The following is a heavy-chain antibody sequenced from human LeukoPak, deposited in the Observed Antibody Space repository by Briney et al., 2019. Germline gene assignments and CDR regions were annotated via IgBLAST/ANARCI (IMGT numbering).Heavy chain of an antibody. D-gene: IGHD2-8*02. J-gene: IGHJ4*02. CDR1: GGSISSYY. CDR3: AGESDSAWLTGGDFDY. CDR2: IYYSGST. Sequence: SETLSLTCTVSGGSISSYYWSWIRQPPGKGLEWIGDIYYSGSTNYNPSLKSRVTISVDTSKNQCSLKLSSVTAADTAVYYCAGESDSAWLTGGDFDYWGQGIQVTVSS. V-gene: IGHV4-59*12.